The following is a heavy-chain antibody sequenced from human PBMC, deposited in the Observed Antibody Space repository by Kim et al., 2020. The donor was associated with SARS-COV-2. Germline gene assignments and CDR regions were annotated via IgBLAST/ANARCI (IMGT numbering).Heavy chain of an antibody. CDR2: ISYYGSNK. Sequence: GGSLRLSCAASGFTFSSYAMHWVRQAPGKGLEWVAVISYYGSNKYYADSVKGRFTISRDNSKNTLYLQMNSLRAEDTAVYYCARGGSFDYWGQGTLVTVSS. CDR3: ARGGSFDY. V-gene: IGHV3-30-3*01. D-gene: IGHD3-10*01. CDR1: GFTFSSYA. J-gene: IGHJ4*02.